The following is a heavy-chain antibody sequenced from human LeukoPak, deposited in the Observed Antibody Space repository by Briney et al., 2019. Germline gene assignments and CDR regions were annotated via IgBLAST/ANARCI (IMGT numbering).Heavy chain of an antibody. V-gene: IGHV4-34*01. J-gene: IGHJ4*02. CDR2: INHSGST. CDR3: SRRPSRSRFDY. D-gene: IGHD6-19*01. CDR1: GGSFSGYY. Sequence: PPETLSLTCAVYGGSFSGYYWSWIRQPPGKGLEWIGEINHSGSTNYNPSLKSRVTVSVDTSKNQFSLKLSSVTAADTAVYYCSRRPSRSRFDYWVQGALVTVSS.